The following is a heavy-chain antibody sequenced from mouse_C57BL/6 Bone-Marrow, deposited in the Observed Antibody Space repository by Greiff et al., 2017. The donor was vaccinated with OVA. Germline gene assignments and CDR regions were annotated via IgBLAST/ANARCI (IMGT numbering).Heavy chain of an antibody. J-gene: IGHJ4*01. CDR2: ISYDGSN. CDR1: GYSITSGYY. CDR3: AREYGSSPMDY. D-gene: IGHD1-1*01. V-gene: IGHV3-6*01. Sequence: EVKLMESGPGLVKPSQSLSLTCSVTGYSITSGYYWNWIRQFPGNKLEWMGYISYDGSNNYNPSLKNRISITRDTSKNQFFLKLNSVTTEDTATYYCAREYGSSPMDYWGQGTSVTVSS.